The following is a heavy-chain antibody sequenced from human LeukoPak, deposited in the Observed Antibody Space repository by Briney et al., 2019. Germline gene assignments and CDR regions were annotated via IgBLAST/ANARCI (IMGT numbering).Heavy chain of an antibody. J-gene: IGHJ3*01. D-gene: IGHD5-24*01. V-gene: IGHV1-69*04. CDR3: ARDEEDGYKDWGL. CDR1: GVTYKNYG. CDR2: IILLYGIP. Sequence: ASVKVSCKASGVTYKNYGLSWVRQAPGQGLELMGRIILLYGIPNYAQKFQGRVTITADKSTNTAYMELTSLRSEDTAVYYCARDEEDGYKDWGLWGQGTMVTVS.